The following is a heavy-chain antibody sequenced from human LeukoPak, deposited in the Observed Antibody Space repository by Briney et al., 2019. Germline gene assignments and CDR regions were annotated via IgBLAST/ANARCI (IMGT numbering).Heavy chain of an antibody. CDR1: GGSISSGGYY. V-gene: IGHV4-31*03. Sequence: PSETLSLTCTVSGGSISSGGYYWSWIRQHPGKGLEWIGYIYYSGSTYYHPSLKSRVTISVDTSKTQFSLKLSSVTAADTAVYYCARVSPPYFYDTSGSPWEIWGQGTMVTVSS. CDR3: ARVSPPYFYDTSGSPWEI. CDR2: IYYSGST. J-gene: IGHJ3*02. D-gene: IGHD3-22*01.